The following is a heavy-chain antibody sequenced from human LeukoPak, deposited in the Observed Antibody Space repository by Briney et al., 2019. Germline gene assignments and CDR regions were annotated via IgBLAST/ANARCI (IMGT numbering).Heavy chain of an antibody. J-gene: IGHJ6*02. D-gene: IGHD1-7*01. CDR3: ARTIAQYSNTWLYYYYGLDV. CDR1: GFTFGGYA. CDR2: ISAGSEDS. Sequence: PGGSLRLSCTASGFTFGGYAMSWVRQAPGKGLEWVSSISAGSEDSYYADSVKGRFTISRDNSKSTLYLQMNSLRADDMAVYYCARTIAQYSNTWLYYYYGLDVWGQGTTVTVSS. V-gene: IGHV3-23*01.